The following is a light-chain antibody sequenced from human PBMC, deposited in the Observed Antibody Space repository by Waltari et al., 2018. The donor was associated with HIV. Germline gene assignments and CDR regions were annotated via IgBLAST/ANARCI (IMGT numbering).Light chain of an antibody. Sequence: DIVMTQSPDSLSVSLGERATINCKSSQRVFYSSNNKNYLAWYQQKPGQPPKLLIYWASTRESGVPDRFSGSGSGTDFTLTISNLQTEDVAVYYCQQDYSTPWTFGQGTKVEIK. CDR1: QRVFYSSNNKNY. CDR3: QQDYSTPWT. J-gene: IGKJ1*01. V-gene: IGKV4-1*01. CDR2: WAS.